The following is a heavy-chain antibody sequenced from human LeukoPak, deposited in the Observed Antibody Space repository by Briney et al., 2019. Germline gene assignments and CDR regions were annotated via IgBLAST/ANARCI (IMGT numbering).Heavy chain of an antibody. J-gene: IGHJ3*02. Sequence: GGSLRLSCAASGFTFSSYAMIWVRQAPGKGLEWVSSISGTGYSTYYADSVKGRFTMSRDNSKNTLYLQMNSLRAEDTALYYCAKSMYSGSATSTFDIWGQGTMVTVSS. D-gene: IGHD1-26*01. CDR2: ISGTGYST. CDR3: AKSMYSGSATSTFDI. V-gene: IGHV3-23*01. CDR1: GFTFSSYA.